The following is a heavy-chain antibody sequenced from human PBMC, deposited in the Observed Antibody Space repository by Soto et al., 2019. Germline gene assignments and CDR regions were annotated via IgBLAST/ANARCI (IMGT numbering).Heavy chain of an antibody. D-gene: IGHD5-12*01. Sequence: QVQLVQSGAEVRRPGASVRVSCKGLRYTFTTYDIYWVRQAPGQGLEWMGWITTATGDTHYAQNFQGRVTMTRDTPITTAYMKLNTQLFDDTAFYYCARRSNICLNEIKWDPWGRGTLVTVSS. J-gene: IGHJ5*02. CDR2: ITTATGDT. CDR3: ARRSNICLNEIKWDP. CDR1: RYTFTTYD. V-gene: IGHV1-2*02.